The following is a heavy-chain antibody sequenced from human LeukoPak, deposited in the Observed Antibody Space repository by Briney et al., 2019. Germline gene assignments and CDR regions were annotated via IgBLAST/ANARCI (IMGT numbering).Heavy chain of an antibody. CDR3: ARDQTAVTKGFDI. Sequence: SETLSLTCTVSGGSISTHYWTWIRQPPGKGLEWIGYISYIGTTNYNPSLKSRVSISVDTSKTYISLKLSSVTAADTAVYYCARDQTAVTKGFDIWGQGTKVTVSS. D-gene: IGHD4-17*01. V-gene: IGHV4-59*11. CDR1: GGSISTHY. J-gene: IGHJ3*02. CDR2: ISYIGTT.